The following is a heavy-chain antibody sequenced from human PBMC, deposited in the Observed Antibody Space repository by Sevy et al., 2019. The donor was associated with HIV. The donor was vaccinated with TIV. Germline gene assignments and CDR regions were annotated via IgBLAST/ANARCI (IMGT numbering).Heavy chain of an antibody. D-gene: IGHD5-12*01. Sequence: SETLSLTCTVSGGSISSSDSYWSWIRQPPGKGLDWIGYIHYSGGTYYNPCLKSRVAMSVDTSEKQFSLKSSFLSAADTAVYYCASIRGYNHGPFDYWGQGALVTVSS. V-gene: IGHV4-30-4*01. J-gene: IGHJ4*02. CDR2: IHYSGGT. CDR3: ASIRGYNHGPFDY. CDR1: GGSISSSDSY.